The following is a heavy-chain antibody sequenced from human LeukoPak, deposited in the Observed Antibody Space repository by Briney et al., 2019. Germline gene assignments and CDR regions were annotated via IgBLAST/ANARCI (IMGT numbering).Heavy chain of an antibody. V-gene: IGHV3-7*01. CDR3: ARDRGYSSFDY. CDR2: MKQDGSEE. J-gene: IGHJ4*02. Sequence: GGSLRLSCATSGFSFSSSWMNWVRQAPGKGLEWVASMKQDGSEEYYVDSVKGRFTISRDNAKNSLYLQMNSLRAEDTAVYYCARDRGYSSFDYWGQGTLVTVSS. CDR1: GFSFSSSW. D-gene: IGHD6-13*01.